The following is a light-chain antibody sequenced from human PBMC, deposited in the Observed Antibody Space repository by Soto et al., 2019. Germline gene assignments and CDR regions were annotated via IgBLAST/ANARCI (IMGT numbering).Light chain of an antibody. V-gene: IGLV2-14*03. J-gene: IGLJ2*01. CDR1: SSHVGGYNY. CDR3: SSYTSGSGRG. Sequence: QSALTQPASVSGSPGQSITISCTGTSSHVGGYNYVSWYQQHPDKAPKLMIYDVSNRPSGVSNRFSGSKSGNTASLTISGLQAEDEDDYYCSSYTSGSGRGFGGGTKLTFL. CDR2: DVS.